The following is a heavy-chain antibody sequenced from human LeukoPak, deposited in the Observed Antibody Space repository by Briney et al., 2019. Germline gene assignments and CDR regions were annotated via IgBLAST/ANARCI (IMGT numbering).Heavy chain of an antibody. V-gene: IGHV3-23*01. CDR3: AKSSYYDSSGYYREHYFDF. J-gene: IGHJ4*02. CDR1: RFTFSTYG. D-gene: IGHD3-22*01. Sequence: GGSLRLSCAASRFTFSTYGMSWVRQAPGKGLEWVSSISGSGGSTNYADSVKGRFTISRDNSKNTLYLQMNSLRDEDTAVYYCAKSSYYDSSGYYREHYFDFWGQGTLVTVSS. CDR2: ISGSGGST.